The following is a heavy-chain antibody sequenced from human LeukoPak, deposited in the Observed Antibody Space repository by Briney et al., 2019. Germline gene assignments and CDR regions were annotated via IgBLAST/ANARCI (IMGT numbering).Heavy chain of an antibody. CDR2: INHSGST. V-gene: IGHV4-34*01. CDR1: GGSFSGYY. CDR3: ARVVVVVADSYYYYYYMDV. J-gene: IGHJ6*03. Sequence: SETLSLTCAVYGGSFSGYYWSWIRQPPGKGREWIGEINHSGSTNYNPSLKSRVTISVDTSKNQFSLKLSSVTAADTAVYYCARVVVVVADSYYYYYYMDVWGKGTTVTVSS. D-gene: IGHD2-15*01.